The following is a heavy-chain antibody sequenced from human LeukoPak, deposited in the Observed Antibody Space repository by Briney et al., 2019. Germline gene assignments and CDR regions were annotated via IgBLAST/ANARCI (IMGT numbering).Heavy chain of an antibody. Sequence: ASVKVSCKASGYTFTSYYMHWVRQAPGQGLEWMGIINPSGGSTSYAQKFQGRVTMTRDTSTSTVYMELSSLRSEDTAVYYCAIIASREYSSSWNDAFDIWGQGTMVTVSS. J-gene: IGHJ3*02. CDR3: AIIASREYSSSWNDAFDI. CDR2: INPSGGST. D-gene: IGHD6-13*01. CDR1: GYTFTSYY. V-gene: IGHV1-46*01.